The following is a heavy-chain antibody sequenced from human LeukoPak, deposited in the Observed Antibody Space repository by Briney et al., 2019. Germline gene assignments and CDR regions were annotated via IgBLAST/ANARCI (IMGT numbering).Heavy chain of an antibody. CDR3: ARSYSGYDLSFDY. CDR2: IYTSGST. CDR1: GGSISSYY. D-gene: IGHD5-12*01. J-gene: IGHJ4*02. V-gene: IGHV4-4*07. Sequence: SETLSLTCTVYGGSISSYYWSWIRRPAGKGLEWIGRIYTSGSTNYNPSLKSRVTMSVDTSKNQFSLKLSSVTAADTAVYYCARSYSGYDLSFDYWGQGTLVTVSS.